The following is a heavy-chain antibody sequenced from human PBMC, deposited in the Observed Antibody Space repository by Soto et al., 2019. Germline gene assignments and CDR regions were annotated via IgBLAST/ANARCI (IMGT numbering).Heavy chain of an antibody. D-gene: IGHD3-10*01. CDR1: GGSISSYY. Sequence: PSETLSLTCTVSGGSISSYYWSWIRQPAGKGLEWIGRIYSSGSTNYNPSLKSRVTMSVXXXKXXXXLKLXSXXAAXTAVYYCAISSVRGVITDYWGQGTLVTVSS. CDR2: IYSSGST. V-gene: IGHV4-4*07. J-gene: IGHJ4*02. CDR3: AISSVRGVITDY.